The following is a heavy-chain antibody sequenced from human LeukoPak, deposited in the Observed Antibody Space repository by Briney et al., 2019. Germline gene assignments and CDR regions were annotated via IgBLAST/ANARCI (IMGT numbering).Heavy chain of an antibody. V-gene: IGHV3-23*01. CDR3: AKGYDYGDYGAEYFQH. Sequence: PGGSLRLSCAASGFTFSSYAMSWVRQAPGKGLEWVSAISGSGGSTYYADSVKGRFTISRDNSKNTLYLQMNSLRAGDTAVYYCAKGYDYGDYGAEYFQHWGQGTLVTVSS. D-gene: IGHD4-17*01. CDR2: ISGSGGST. CDR1: GFTFSSYA. J-gene: IGHJ1*01.